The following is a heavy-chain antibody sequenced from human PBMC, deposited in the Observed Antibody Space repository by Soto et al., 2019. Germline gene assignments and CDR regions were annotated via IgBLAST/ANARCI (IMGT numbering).Heavy chain of an antibody. J-gene: IGHJ4*02. CDR2: INWNGGST. CDR3: ARACPYYYDSSGPHQTDY. V-gene: IGHV3-20*04. Sequence: EVQLVESGGGVVRPGGSLRLSCAASGFTFDDYGMSWVRQAPGKGLEWVSGINWNGGSTGYADSVKGRFTISRDNAKNSLYLQMNSLRAEDTALYYCARACPYYYDSSGPHQTDYWGQGTLVTVSS. CDR1: GFTFDDYG. D-gene: IGHD3-22*01.